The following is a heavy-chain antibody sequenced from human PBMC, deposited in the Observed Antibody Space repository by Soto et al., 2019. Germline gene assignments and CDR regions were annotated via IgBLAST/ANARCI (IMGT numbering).Heavy chain of an antibody. D-gene: IGHD3-22*01. CDR1: GFTFSNAW. J-gene: IGHJ4*01. Sequence: GGSLRLSCAASGFTFSNAWINWVRQAPGKGLEWVGRIKSKTDGGTTDYAAPVKGRFAISRDDSNNMVYLQMNSLKIEDTAVYYCTTDSYSTIIIVRFAYWGHGTLVTVSS. CDR2: IKSKTDGGTT. CDR3: TTDSYSTIIIVRFAY. V-gene: IGHV3-15*07.